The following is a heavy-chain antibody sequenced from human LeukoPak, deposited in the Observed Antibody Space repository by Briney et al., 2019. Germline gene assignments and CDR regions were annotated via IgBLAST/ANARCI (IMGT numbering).Heavy chain of an antibody. D-gene: IGHD2-2*01. Sequence: GGSPRLSCAASGFTFSRYWMSWVRQAPGKGLEWVANIKQDGSEKYYVDSVKGRFTISRDNAKNSMYLQMNSLRAEDTAVCYCAREAMGTDIVVVPTPFDAFDLWGQGTMVTVSS. CDR2: IKQDGSEK. V-gene: IGHV3-7*01. J-gene: IGHJ3*01. CDR1: GFTFSRYW. CDR3: AREAMGTDIVVVPTPFDAFDL.